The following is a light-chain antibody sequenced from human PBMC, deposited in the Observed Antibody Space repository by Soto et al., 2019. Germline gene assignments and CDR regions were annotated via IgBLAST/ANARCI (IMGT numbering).Light chain of an antibody. J-gene: IGKJ1*01. CDR2: GAF. Sequence: EIVLTQSPGTLSLSPEERATLSCRASQSISSSYLAWYQQRPGQAPRLLIYGAFNRAAGIPDRFSGSGSGTDFTLTISRLEPEDFAVYYCQQYGSSGTFGQGTKVDIK. CDR1: QSISSSY. V-gene: IGKV3-20*01. CDR3: QQYGSSGT.